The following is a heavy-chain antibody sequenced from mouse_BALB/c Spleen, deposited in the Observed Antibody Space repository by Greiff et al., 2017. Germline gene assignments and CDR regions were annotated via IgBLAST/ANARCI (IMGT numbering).Heavy chain of an antibody. V-gene: IGHV7-3*02. D-gene: IGHD2-4*01. CDR2: IRNKANGYTT. Sequence: EVKLVESGGGLVQPGGSLRLSCATSGFTFTDYYMSWVRQPPGKALEWLGFIRNKANGYTTEYSASVKGRFTISRDNSQSILYLQMNTLRAEDSATYYCARGYDYDYAMDYWGQGTSVTVSS. CDR1: GFTFTDYY. J-gene: IGHJ4*01. CDR3: ARGYDYDYAMDY.